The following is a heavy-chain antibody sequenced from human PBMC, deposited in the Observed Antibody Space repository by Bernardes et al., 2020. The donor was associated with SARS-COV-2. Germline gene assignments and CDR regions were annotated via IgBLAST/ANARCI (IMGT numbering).Heavy chain of an antibody. CDR3: ARVSAKSLVAGAGTRGAFDL. Sequence: GGSLRLSCVASGFTFSDYEMNWVRQAPGKGLEWVSYINGDVKYYADSVQGRFTVSRDDAKNSLYLQVNSLRGEDTAVYYCARVSAKSLVAGAGTRGAFDLWGQGTMVTVSS. V-gene: IGHV3-48*03. CDR1: GFTFSDYE. J-gene: IGHJ3*01. CDR2: INGDVK. D-gene: IGHD6-13*01.